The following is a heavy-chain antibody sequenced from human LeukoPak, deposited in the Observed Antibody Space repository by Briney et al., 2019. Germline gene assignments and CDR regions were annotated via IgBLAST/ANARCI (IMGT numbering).Heavy chain of an antibody. D-gene: IGHD3-10*01. CDR1: GFRFSNSW. V-gene: IGHV3-74*01. J-gene: IGHJ4*02. Sequence: GGSLRLSCAASGFRFSNSWMYWVRQGPGKGPVWVSRMKTDGTRIEYADSVKGRFTISGDNAKNTLFLQMSSLRVEDTAVYYCARGADHGGSYYPDWGQGTRVTVSS. CDR2: MKTDGTRI. CDR3: ARGADHGGSYYPD.